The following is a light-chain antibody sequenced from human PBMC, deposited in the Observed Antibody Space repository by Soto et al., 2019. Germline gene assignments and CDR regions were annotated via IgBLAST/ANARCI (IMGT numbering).Light chain of an antibody. J-gene: IGKJ1*01. CDR3: QQASGFPWT. V-gene: IGKV1-12*01. Sequence: DIQMTQSPSSVSASVGDRVTITCRASQGISTWLAWYQQKPGKAPRLLISGASSLQSGVPSRFTGSGSGTDFTLTISSLQPDDFATYYCQQASGFPWTFGQGTKVDIK. CDR2: GAS. CDR1: QGISTW.